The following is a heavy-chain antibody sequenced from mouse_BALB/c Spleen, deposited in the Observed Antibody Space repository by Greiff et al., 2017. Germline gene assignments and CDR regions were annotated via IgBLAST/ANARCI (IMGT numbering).Heavy chain of an antibody. Sequence: DVQLVESGGGLVQPGGSLKLSCAASGFTFSSYTMSWVRQTPEKRLEWVAYISNGGGSTYYPDTVKGRFTISRDNAKNTLYLQMSSLKSEDTAMYYCAREYGNYYWYFDVWGAGTTVTVSS. D-gene: IGHD2-10*02. CDR3: AREYGNYYWYFDV. V-gene: IGHV5-12-2*01. CDR2: ISNGGGST. J-gene: IGHJ1*01. CDR1: GFTFSSYT.